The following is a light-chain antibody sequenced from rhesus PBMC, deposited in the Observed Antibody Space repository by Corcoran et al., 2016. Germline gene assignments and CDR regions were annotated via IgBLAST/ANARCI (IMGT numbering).Light chain of an antibody. CDR3: QRHNSLPFT. CDR2: YAS. CDR1: QAIGNY. J-gene: IGKJ3*01. V-gene: IGKV1S14*01. Sequence: DIQMTQSPSSLSASVGDTVTLTCGASQAIGNYVAWYQQNPGKAPRALMYYASNLERGVPARFSGSGSGTDFTRTIRSLQTEDFATDYCQRHNSLPFTFGTGTKLDSK.